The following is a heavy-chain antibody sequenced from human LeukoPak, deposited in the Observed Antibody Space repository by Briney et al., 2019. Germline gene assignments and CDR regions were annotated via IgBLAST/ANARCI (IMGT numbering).Heavy chain of an antibody. V-gene: IGHV3-7*01. J-gene: IGHJ4*02. D-gene: IGHD5-18*01. CDR1: GLTFSSSW. CDR2: INPDGNKK. Sequence: GGSLRLSCAVSGLTFSSSWMDWVRQAPGKGLEWVASINPDGNKKYSADSVKGRFTISRDIAENSLYLQMNSLRVEDTAFYYCARDLAYSRLDYWGQGMLVTVSS. CDR3: ARDLAYSRLDY.